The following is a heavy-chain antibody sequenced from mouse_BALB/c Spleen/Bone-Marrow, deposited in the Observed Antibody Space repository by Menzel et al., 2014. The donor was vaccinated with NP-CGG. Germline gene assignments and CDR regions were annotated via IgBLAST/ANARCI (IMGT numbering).Heavy chain of an antibody. J-gene: IGHJ3*01. CDR2: IDPANGNT. CDR3: ARWELGRACCAY. Sequence: VQLKQSGAELAKPGASVKLSCTASGFNIKDTYMHWVKQRPEQGLEWIGRIDPANGNTKYDPKFQGKATITADTSSNTAYLQLSSLTSEDTAVYYCARWELGRACCAYWGQGTLVTVSA. CDR1: GFNIKDTY. D-gene: IGHD4-1*01. V-gene: IGHV14-3*02.